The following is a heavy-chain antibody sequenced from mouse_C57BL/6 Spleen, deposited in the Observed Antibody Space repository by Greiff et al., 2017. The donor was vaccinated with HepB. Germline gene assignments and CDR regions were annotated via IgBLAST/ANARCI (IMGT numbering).Heavy chain of an antibody. CDR1: GYTFTDYE. D-gene: IGHD2-5*01. J-gene: IGHJ4*01. Sequence: QVQLQQSGAELVRPGASVTLSCKASGYTFTDYEMHWVKQTPVHGLEWIGAIDPETGGTAYNQKFKGKAILTADKSSSTAYMELRSLTSEDSAVDYCTRRSNPLYAMDYWGQGTSVTVSS. V-gene: IGHV1-15*01. CDR2: IDPETGGT. CDR3: TRRSNPLYAMDY.